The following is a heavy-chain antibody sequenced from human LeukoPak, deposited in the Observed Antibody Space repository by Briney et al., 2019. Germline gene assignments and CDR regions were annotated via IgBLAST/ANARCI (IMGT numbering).Heavy chain of an antibody. V-gene: IGHV4-39*01. Sequence: SETLSLTCTVSGGSISSSSYYWGWIRQPPGKGLEWIGSIYYSGSTYYNPSLKSRVTISVDTSKNQFSLKLSSVTAADTAVYYCARTYSSSSLPTNWFDPWGQGTLVTVSS. CDR2: IYYSGST. J-gene: IGHJ5*02. CDR1: GGSISSSSYY. CDR3: ARTYSSSSLPTNWFDP. D-gene: IGHD6-6*01.